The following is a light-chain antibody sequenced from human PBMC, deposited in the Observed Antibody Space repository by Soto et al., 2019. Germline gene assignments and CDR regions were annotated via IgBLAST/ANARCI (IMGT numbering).Light chain of an antibody. CDR2: LNSDGSH. J-gene: IGLJ1*01. Sequence: QLVLTQSPSASASLGASVKLTCTLSSGHISYAIAWHQQQPEKGPRYLMKLNSDGSHSKGDGIPDRFSGSSSGAERYLTISSLPSEDEADYYCQTWVTGIYVFGTGTKLTVL. V-gene: IGLV4-69*01. CDR3: QTWVTGIYV. CDR1: SGHISYA.